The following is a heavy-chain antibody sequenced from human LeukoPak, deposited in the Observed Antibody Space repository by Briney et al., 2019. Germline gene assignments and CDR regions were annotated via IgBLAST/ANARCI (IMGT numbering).Heavy chain of an antibody. J-gene: IGHJ6*03. CDR1: GFTFSSYA. Sequence: PGGSLRLSCAASGFTFSSYAMHWVRQAPGEGLEYVSAISSNGGSTYYANSVKGRFTISRNNSKNTLYLQMGSLRAEDMAVYYCAREGAYDILTGYYYYYYYMDVWGKGTTVTVSS. V-gene: IGHV3-64*01. D-gene: IGHD3-9*01. CDR3: AREGAYDILTGYYYYYYYMDV. CDR2: ISSNGGST.